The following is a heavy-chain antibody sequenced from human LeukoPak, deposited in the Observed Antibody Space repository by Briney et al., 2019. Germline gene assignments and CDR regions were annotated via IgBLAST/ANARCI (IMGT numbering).Heavy chain of an antibody. CDR2: ISSSSSYI. Sequence: PGGSLRLSCAASGFTLSSYSMNWVRQAPGKGLEWVSSISSSSSYIYYADSVKGRFTISRDNAKNSLYLQMNSLRAEDTAVYYCARVGSSGWYYFDYWGQGTLVTISS. CDR1: GFTLSSYS. D-gene: IGHD6-19*01. J-gene: IGHJ4*02. V-gene: IGHV3-21*01. CDR3: ARVGSSGWYYFDY.